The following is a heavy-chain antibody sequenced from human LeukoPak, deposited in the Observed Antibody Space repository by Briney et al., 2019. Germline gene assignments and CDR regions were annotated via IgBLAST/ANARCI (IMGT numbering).Heavy chain of an antibody. V-gene: IGHV3-48*03. Sequence: QPGGSLRLSCAASGFTFSSYEMNWVRQAPGKGLEWVSYISSSGSTTHYADSVKGQFTISRDNAKKSLYLQVNSLRAEDTAVYYCARDNYDSSGYYFDWGQGTLVTVSS. CDR2: ISSSGSTT. J-gene: IGHJ4*02. CDR1: GFTFSSYE. D-gene: IGHD3-22*01. CDR3: ARDNYDSSGYYFD.